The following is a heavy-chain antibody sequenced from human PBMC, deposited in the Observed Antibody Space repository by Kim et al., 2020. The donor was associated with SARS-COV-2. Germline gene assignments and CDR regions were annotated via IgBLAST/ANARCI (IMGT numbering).Heavy chain of an antibody. CDR3: ARAGDDDLSQYFDP. CDR1: GYTFSGYY. J-gene: IGHJ5*02. Sequence: ASVKVSCKTSGYTFSGYYLHWVRQAPGQGLEWMAIIDPREGNATYAQTFQDRLIVTRDASTSTVYLDLSSLISEDTALYYCARAGDDDLSQYFDPWGQGTQVTVSS. V-gene: IGHV1-46*01. CDR2: IDPREGNA. D-gene: IGHD2-21*02.